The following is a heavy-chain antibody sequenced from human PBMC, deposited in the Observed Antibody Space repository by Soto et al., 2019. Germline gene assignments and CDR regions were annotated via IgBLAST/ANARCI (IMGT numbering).Heavy chain of an antibody. CDR1: GFTFSSYG. CDR2: ISYDGSNK. Sequence: GGSLRLSCAASGFTFSSYGMHWVRQAPGKGLEWVAVISYDGSNKYYADSVKGRFTISRDNSKNTLYLQMNSLRAEDTAVYYCAKDQLGYCSGGSCYSDGGVPDYWGQGTLVTVSS. CDR3: AKDQLGYCSGGSCYSDGGVPDY. D-gene: IGHD2-15*01. J-gene: IGHJ4*02. V-gene: IGHV3-30*18.